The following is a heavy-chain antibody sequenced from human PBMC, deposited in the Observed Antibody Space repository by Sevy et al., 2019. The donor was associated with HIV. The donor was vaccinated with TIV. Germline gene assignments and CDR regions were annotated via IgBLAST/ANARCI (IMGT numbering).Heavy chain of an antibody. J-gene: IGHJ6*02. Sequence: ASVKVSCKASGYTFTGYYMHWVRQAPGQGLEWMGWINPNSGGTNYAQKFQGRVTMTRDTSISTAYMELSRLRSDDTAVYYCARAGSGYCSGGSCYYYYYYYGMDVWGQGTTVTVSS. CDR1: GYTFTGYY. CDR3: ARAGSGYCSGGSCYYYYYYYGMDV. D-gene: IGHD2-15*01. CDR2: INPNSGGT. V-gene: IGHV1-2*02.